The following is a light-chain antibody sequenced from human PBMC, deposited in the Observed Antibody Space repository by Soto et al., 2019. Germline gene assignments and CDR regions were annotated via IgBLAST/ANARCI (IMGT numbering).Light chain of an antibody. V-gene: IGKV1-5*01. J-gene: IGKJ1*01. CDR1: QTISSW. Sequence: DIQMTQSPSTLSRSVGDRLTITCWASQTISSWLAWYQQKQGKAPKXLVYDASTLQSGVASRFSGSGSGTELTTTFRSLQPDDGETYDCQQYNSYPWTFGQGTKGDI. CDR2: DAS. CDR3: QQYNSYPWT.